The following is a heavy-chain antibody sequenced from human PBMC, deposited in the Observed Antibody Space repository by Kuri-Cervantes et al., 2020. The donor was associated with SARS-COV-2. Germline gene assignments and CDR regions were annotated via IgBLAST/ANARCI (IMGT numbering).Heavy chain of an antibody. D-gene: IGHD3-10*01. J-gene: IGHJ6*02. CDR2: IYPGDSDT. CDR3: ARAAYGLGSYYNYRDYYYGMDV. CDR1: GYSFTSYW. V-gene: IGHV5-51*01. Sequence: KVSCKGSGYSFTSYWIGWVRQMPGKGLEWMGIIYPGDSDTRYSQSFQGQVTISADKSISTAYLQWSSLKASDTAMYYCARAAYGLGSYYNYRDYYYGMDVWGQGTTVTVSS.